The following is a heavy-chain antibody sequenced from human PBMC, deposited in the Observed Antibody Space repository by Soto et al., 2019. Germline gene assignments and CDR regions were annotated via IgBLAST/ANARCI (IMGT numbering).Heavy chain of an antibody. J-gene: IGHJ4*02. D-gene: IGHD3-16*02. CDR1: GFTFSSFA. CDR3: AKRGGYDYVWKSYRPDY. CDR2: LSGSGGDT. V-gene: IGHV3-23*01. Sequence: GGSLRLSCVASGFTFSSFAMTWVRQAPGRGLEWVSTLSGSGGDTYYADSVNGRFTISRDKSKNTLYLQMDRLRVEDTAVYYCAKRGGYDYVWKSYRPDYWGQGTLVTVSS.